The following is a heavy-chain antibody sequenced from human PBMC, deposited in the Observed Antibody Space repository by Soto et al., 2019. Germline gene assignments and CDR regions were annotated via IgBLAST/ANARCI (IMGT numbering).Heavy chain of an antibody. V-gene: IGHV1-18*01. CDR3: ARVCGGSCYDGP. D-gene: IGHD2-15*01. Sequence: ASVKVSCKASGYTFTSYGISWVRQAPGQGLEWMGWISAYNGSTSYAQKFQGRVTMTRDTSTSTVYMELSSLRSEDTAVYYCARVCGGSCYDGPWGQGTLVTVSS. CDR1: GYTFTSYG. J-gene: IGHJ5*02. CDR2: ISAYNGST.